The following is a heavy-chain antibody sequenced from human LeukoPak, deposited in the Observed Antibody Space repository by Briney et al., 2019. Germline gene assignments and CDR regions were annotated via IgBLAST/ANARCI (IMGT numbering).Heavy chain of an antibody. V-gene: IGHV1-8*01. CDR1: GYTFTSYD. J-gene: IGHJ5*02. Sequence: ASVKVSCKASGYTFTSYDINWVRQATGQGLEWMGWMNPNSGNTGYAQKFQGRVTMTRNTSISTAYMELSSLRSEDTAVYYCARGGIVVPAAILYWFDPWGQGTLVTVSS. D-gene: IGHD2-2*02. CDR2: MNPNSGNT. CDR3: ARGGIVVPAAILYWFDP.